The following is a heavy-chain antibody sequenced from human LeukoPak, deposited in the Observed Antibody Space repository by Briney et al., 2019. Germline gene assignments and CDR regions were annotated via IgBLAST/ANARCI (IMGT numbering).Heavy chain of an antibody. CDR3: AKAPVTTCRGAYCYLFDY. CDR1: GGSFSGYY. D-gene: IGHD2-21*01. CDR2: IYHSGST. V-gene: IGHV4-38-2*01. J-gene: IGHJ4*02. Sequence: SETLSLTCAVYGGSFSGYYWGWIRQPPGKGLEWIGSIYHSGSTYYNPSLKSRVTISVDTSKNQFPLKLSSVTAADTAVYYCAKAPVTTCRGAYCYLFDYWGQGTLVTVSS.